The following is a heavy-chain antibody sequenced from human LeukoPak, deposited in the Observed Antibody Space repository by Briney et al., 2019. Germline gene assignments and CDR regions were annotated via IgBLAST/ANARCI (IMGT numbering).Heavy chain of an antibody. CDR3: ARVPLYSSSPFDY. Sequence: GGSLRLSCAASGFTFSNYRMNWIRQAPGKGLQWVANTDQVGSEKFYGDSVKGRFTISRDNAKSSLHLQMSSLRPEGTAVYYCARVPLYSSSPFDYWGQGTLVTVTS. D-gene: IGHD6-6*01. V-gene: IGHV3-7*05. CDR2: TDQVGSEK. J-gene: IGHJ4*02. CDR1: GFTFSNYR.